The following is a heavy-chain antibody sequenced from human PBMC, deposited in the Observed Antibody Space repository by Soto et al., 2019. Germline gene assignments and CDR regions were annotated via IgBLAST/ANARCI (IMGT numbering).Heavy chain of an antibody. V-gene: IGHV3-53*01. J-gene: IGHJ5*02. D-gene: IGHD4-17*01. Sequence: PGGSLRLSCAASGFTVSSNYMSWVRQAPGKGLEWVSVIYSGGSTYYADSVKGRFTISRDNSKNTLYLQMNSLRAEDTAVYYCARVRDYGDYGSGWFDPWGQGTLVTVSS. CDR3: ARVRDYGDYGSGWFDP. CDR2: IYSGGST. CDR1: GFTVSSNY.